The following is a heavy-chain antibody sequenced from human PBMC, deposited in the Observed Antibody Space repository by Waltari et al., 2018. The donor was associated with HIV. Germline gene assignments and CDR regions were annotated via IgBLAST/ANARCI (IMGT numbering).Heavy chain of an antibody. CDR1: GSTFSSFG. Sequence: QVQLVESGGGVVQPGGSLSLSCAASGSTFSSFGMHWVRQAPGRGLEWVAFIRYDGSNEYYADSVKGRFTISRDNSKNTLYLQMNSLRAEDTAVYYCAKPRHYYDSSGLDYWGQGTLVTVSS. CDR2: IRYDGSNE. CDR3: AKPRHYYDSSGLDY. J-gene: IGHJ4*02. V-gene: IGHV3-30*02. D-gene: IGHD3-22*01.